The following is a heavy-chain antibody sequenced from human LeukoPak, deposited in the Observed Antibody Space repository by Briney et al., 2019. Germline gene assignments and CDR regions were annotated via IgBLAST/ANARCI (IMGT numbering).Heavy chain of an antibody. V-gene: IGHV4-34*01. CDR1: GGSFSGYY. D-gene: IGHD6-6*01. J-gene: IGHJ4*02. Sequence: PSETLSLTCAVDGGSFSGYYWSWIRQPPGKGLEWIREINHSGSTNYNPSLKSGVTISVDTSKNQFSLKLTSVTAADTAVYYCARTPGSSRSYRYWDQGILVTVSS. CDR2: INHSGST. CDR3: ARTPGSSRSYRY.